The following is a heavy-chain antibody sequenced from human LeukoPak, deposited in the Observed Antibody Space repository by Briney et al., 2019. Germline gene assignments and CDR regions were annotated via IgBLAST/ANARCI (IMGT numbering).Heavy chain of an antibody. V-gene: IGHV4-59*12. Sequence: SETLSLTCTVSGGSISSYYWTWIRQPPGKGLEWIGYIYYSGSTNYNPSLKSRVTISVDTSKNQFSLKLSSVTAADTAVYYCAREPYYSDRTHGYAFDMWGQGTMVTVSS. CDR1: GGSISSYY. D-gene: IGHD3-22*01. CDR2: IYYSGST. J-gene: IGHJ3*02. CDR3: AREPYYSDRTHGYAFDM.